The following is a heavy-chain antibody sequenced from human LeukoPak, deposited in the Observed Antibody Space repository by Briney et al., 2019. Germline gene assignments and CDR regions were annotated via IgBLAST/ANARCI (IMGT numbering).Heavy chain of an antibody. J-gene: IGHJ4*02. D-gene: IGHD2-2*01. V-gene: IGHV3-30*18. CDR3: AKDCSSTSCNPTPTD. CDR2: ISYDGSNK. Sequence: GRSLRLSCAASGFTFSSYGMHWVRQAPGKGLEWVAVISYDGSNKYYADSVKGRFTISRDNSKNTLYLQMNSLRAEDTAVYYCAKDCSSTSCNPTPTDWGQGTPVTVSS. CDR1: GFTFSSYG.